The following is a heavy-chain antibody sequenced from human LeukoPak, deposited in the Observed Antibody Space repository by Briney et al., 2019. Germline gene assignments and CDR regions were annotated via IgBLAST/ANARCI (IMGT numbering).Heavy chain of an antibody. J-gene: IGHJ4*02. CDR1: GYTFTDHN. CDR2: ISPNTGGT. Sequence: ASVKVSCKASGYTFTDHNIHWVRQAPGQGLEWMGWISPNTGGTNYAQKIQGRVTMTRDTSISTAYMELRGLRYDDTAVYYCARPLGNDEYWSLYYFGYWGQGTLITVSS. D-gene: IGHD3-3*01. V-gene: IGHV1-2*02. CDR3: ARPLGNDEYWSLYYFGY.